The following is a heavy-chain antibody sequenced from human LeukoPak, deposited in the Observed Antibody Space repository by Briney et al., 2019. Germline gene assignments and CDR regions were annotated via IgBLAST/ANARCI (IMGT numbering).Heavy chain of an antibody. CDR3: ARDLPATPHENDY. Sequence: GGSLRLSCAASGFTFSSYWMIWVRQAPAKGLEWVANINQDGSEKYYVDSVKGRFTISRDNAKNSLYLQMNSLRAEDTAVYYCARDLPATPHENDYWGQGTLVTVSS. CDR2: INQDGSEK. J-gene: IGHJ4*02. CDR1: GFTFSSYW. D-gene: IGHD2-2*01. V-gene: IGHV3-7*01.